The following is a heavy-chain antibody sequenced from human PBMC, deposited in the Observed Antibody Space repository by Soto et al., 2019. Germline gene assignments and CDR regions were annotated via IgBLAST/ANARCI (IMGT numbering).Heavy chain of an antibody. CDR3: ARYRREAVAGYTLDN. J-gene: IGHJ4*02. D-gene: IGHD6-13*01. CDR2: VYDSGST. Sequence: SETLSLTCTVSGGSISSNYWTWIRQPPGKGLEWIGYVYDSGSTNYNPSLKSRVTISEDTSKSQFSLKVNSMTAADTAVYYCARYRREAVAGYTLDNWGQGILVTVSS. V-gene: IGHV4-59*01. CDR1: GGSISSNY.